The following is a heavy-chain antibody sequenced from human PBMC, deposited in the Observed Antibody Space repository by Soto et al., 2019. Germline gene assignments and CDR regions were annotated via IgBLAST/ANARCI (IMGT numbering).Heavy chain of an antibody. J-gene: IGHJ4*02. CDR3: AAEGYSSSAFDY. Sequence: PGGSLRLSCAASGFTFSSYAMHWVRQAPGKGLEWVAVISYDGSNKYYADSVKGRFTISRDNSKNTLYLQMNSLRAEDTAVYYCAAEGYSSSAFDYWGQGTLVTVSS. D-gene: IGHD6-13*01. V-gene: IGHV3-30-3*01. CDR2: ISYDGSNK. CDR1: GFTFSSYA.